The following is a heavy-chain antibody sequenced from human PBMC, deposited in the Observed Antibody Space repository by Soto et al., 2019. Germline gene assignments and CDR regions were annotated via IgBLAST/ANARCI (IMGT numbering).Heavy chain of an antibody. Sequence: PRESQTISCKRSGYTFTSYWIIWVLQMPGTGLEWRGRIDSSDSYTNYSPSFQVHVTISAGTSITAAYLHWISLNASATAMYCSARLSFGWQQLVDGLGCGMDVWGRGTTGTVSS. CDR1: GYTFTSYW. CDR2: IDSSDSYT. D-gene: IGHD6-13*01. V-gene: IGHV5-10-1*01. CDR3: ARLSFGWQQLVDGLGCGMDV. J-gene: IGHJ6*02.